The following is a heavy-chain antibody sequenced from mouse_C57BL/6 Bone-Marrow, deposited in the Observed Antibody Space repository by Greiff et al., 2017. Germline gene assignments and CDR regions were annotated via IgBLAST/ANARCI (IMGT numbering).Heavy chain of an antibody. J-gene: IGHJ1*03. V-gene: IGHV5-15*01. CDR2: ISNLAYSI. Sequence: DVHLVESGGGLVQPGGSLKLSCAASGFTFSDYGMAWVRQAPRKGPEWVAFISNLAYSIYYADTVTGRFTISRENAKNTLYLEMSSLRSEDTAMYYCARQNDGYYGWYFDVWGTGTTVTVSS. CDR3: ARQNDGYYGWYFDV. CDR1: GFTFSDYG. D-gene: IGHD2-3*01.